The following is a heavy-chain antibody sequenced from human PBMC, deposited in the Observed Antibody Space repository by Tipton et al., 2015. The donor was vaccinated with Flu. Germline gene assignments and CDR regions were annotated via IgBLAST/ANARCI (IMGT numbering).Heavy chain of an antibody. J-gene: IGHJ6*02. CDR1: GFSVTNHY. Sequence: SLRLSCAPSGFSVTNHYMTWVRQAPGKGLEWVSGITGSGGGTYYADSVKGRFIISRDNDNNMLSLQMNSLRAEDTAVYYCASFVGATDFYYYGMDVWGQGATVTVSS. CDR2: ITGSGGGT. CDR3: ASFVGATDFYYYGMDV. D-gene: IGHD1-26*01. V-gene: IGHV3-23*01.